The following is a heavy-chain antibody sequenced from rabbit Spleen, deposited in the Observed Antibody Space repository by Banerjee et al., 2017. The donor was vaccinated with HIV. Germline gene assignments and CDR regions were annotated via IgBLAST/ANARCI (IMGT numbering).Heavy chain of an antibody. Sequence: EQLEESGGGLVKPEGSLTLTCKASGVSLNDNDVMCWVRQAPGKGLEWIACINIVTGKSVYASWAKGRFTMSRTSSTTVFLRMTSLTAADTAKYFCGRERGGIWDMWGQGTLVTVS. CDR1: GVSLNDNDV. D-gene: IGHD4-2*01. V-gene: IGHV1S45*01. J-gene: IGHJ3*01. CDR2: INIVTGKS. CDR3: GRERGGIWDM.